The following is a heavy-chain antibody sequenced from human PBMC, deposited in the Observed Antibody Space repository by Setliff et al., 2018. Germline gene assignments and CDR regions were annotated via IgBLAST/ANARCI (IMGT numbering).Heavy chain of an antibody. D-gene: IGHD2-15*01. CDR2: IWGDGVNK. V-gene: IGHV3-33*08. CDR1: GFTFSTYR. Sequence: PGGSLRLSCAASGFTFSTYRMHWVRQAPGKGLEWVAVIWGDGVNKFHADSVKGRFTISRDKSKNTLYLQMNSLRPEDTAVYYCARTCSGSGCYAGLESWGQGTPVTVSS. J-gene: IGHJ4*02. CDR3: ARTCSGSGCYAGLES.